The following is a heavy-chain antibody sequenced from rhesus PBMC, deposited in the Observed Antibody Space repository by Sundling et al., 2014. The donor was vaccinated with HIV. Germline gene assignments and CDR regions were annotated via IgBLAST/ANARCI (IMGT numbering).Heavy chain of an antibody. CDR1: GGSISSNY. Sequence: QVQLQESGPGLVKPSETLSLTCAVSGGSISSNYWSWIRQPPGKGLEWIGRISDNGRNAAYNPSLKSRVSISMDTSNNQFSLKLTSVTAADTAVYYCARAPGWLPFDSWGQGVLVTVSS. J-gene: IGHJ4*01. V-gene: IGHV4-173*01. CDR3: ARAPGWLPFDS. D-gene: IGHD6-37*01. CDR2: ISDNGRNA.